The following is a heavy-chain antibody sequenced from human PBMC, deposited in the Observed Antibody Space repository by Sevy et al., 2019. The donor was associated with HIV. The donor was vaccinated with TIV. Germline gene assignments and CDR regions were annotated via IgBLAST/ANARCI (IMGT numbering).Heavy chain of an antibody. D-gene: IGHD2-15*01. J-gene: IGHJ5*02. Sequence: GGSLRLSCAASGFSISNNYMAWVRQAPGKGLEWVSVMYSGGSPYYADSVRGRFALSRDMSKNTVYLQMNSLRAEETAVYYCARGYCGGGSCTAFDPWGQGTLVTVSS. CDR1: GFSISNNY. CDR3: ARGYCGGGSCTAFDP. V-gene: IGHV3-53*01. CDR2: MYSGGSP.